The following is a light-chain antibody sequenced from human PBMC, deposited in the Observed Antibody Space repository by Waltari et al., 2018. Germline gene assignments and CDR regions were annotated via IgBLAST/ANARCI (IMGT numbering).Light chain of an antibody. CDR2: DDY. J-gene: IGLJ3*02. Sequence: SNVLTQPPSVSVAPGPTAPISCGGNKVGSNSVQWYQPKSGKAPIQVLHDDYDRPSGIPERFSGSSSGNTATLTISRVEDGDEADYYCQLWESSSDHPLFGGGTRLTVL. CDR3: QLWESSSDHPL. CDR1: KVGSNS. V-gene: IGLV3-21*02.